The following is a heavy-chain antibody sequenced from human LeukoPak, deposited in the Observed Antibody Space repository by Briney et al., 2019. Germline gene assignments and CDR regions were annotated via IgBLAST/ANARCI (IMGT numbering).Heavy chain of an antibody. J-gene: IGHJ6*03. Sequence: GASVKVSCKASGYTFTGYYMHWVRQAPGQGLEWMGWISPNSGGTNYQGRVTMTRDTSISTAYMELSRLRSDDTAVYYCASHNAMVRGVIHYYYYYMDVWGKGTTVTVSS. V-gene: IGHV1-2*02. CDR2: ISPNSGGT. D-gene: IGHD3-10*01. CDR3: ASHNAMVRGVIHYYYYYMDV. CDR1: GYTFTGYY.